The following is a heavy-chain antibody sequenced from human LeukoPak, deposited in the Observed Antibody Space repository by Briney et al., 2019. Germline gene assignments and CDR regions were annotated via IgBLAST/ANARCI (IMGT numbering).Heavy chain of an antibody. D-gene: IGHD6-13*01. CDR2: IIPIFGTA. Sequence: ASVKVSCKASGGTFSSYAISWVRQAPGQGLEWMGRIIPIFGTANYAQKFQGRVTITTDESTSTAYMELSSLRSEDTAVYYCARDLYSSSWYSTNAFGIWGQGTMVTVSS. CDR1: GGTFSSYA. V-gene: IGHV1-69*05. J-gene: IGHJ3*02. CDR3: ARDLYSSSWYSTNAFGI.